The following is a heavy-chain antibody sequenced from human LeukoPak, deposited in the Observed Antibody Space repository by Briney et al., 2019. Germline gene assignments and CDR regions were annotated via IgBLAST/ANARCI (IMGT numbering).Heavy chain of an antibody. J-gene: IGHJ4*02. CDR2: IRYDGSNK. CDR3: AKDTDSSGYYFDY. CDR1: GFPFSSYG. Sequence: PGGSLRLSCAASGFPFSSYGMHWVRQAPGKGVEWVAFIRYDGSNKYYADSVKCRFTISRDNSKNTLYLQMNSLRAEDTAVYYCAKDTDSSGYYFDYWGQGTLVTVSS. D-gene: IGHD3-22*01. V-gene: IGHV3-30*02.